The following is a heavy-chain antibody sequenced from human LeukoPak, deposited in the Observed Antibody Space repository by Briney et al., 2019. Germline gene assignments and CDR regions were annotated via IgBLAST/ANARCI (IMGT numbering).Heavy chain of an antibody. CDR3: ARVAHPGIVATTPYFDY. Sequence: GASVKVSCKASGYTFTGYYMHWVRQAPGQGLEWMGWINPNSGGTNYAQKFQGRATMTRDTSISTAYMELSRLRSDDTAVYYCARVAHPGIVATTPYFDYWGQGTLVTVSS. CDR2: INPNSGGT. V-gene: IGHV1-2*02. J-gene: IGHJ4*02. CDR1: GYTFTGYY. D-gene: IGHD5-12*01.